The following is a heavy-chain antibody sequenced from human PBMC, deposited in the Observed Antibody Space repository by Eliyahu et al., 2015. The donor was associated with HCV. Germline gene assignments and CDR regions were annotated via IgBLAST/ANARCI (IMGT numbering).Heavy chain of an antibody. CDR1: GGSISSSSYY. CDR3: ASGPTPRGRAAVVVTAIPLE. V-gene: IGHV4-39*01. CDR2: IYYSGST. J-gene: IGHJ4*02. Sequence: VSGGSISSSSYYWGWIRQPPGKGLEWIGSIYYSGSTYYNPSLKSRVTISVDTSKNQFSLKLDPFNPPNPRLYYCASGPTPRGRAAVVVTAIPLEWGQGTLVTVSS. D-gene: IGHD2-21*02.